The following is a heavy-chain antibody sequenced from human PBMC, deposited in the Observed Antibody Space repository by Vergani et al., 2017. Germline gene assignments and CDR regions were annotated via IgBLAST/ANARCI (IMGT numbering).Heavy chain of an antibody. CDR3: ARGQTGYSRDWSTYFFYMDV. J-gene: IGHJ6*03. D-gene: IGHD3/OR15-3a*01. V-gene: IGHV4-30-4*07. Sequence: QVQLQESGPGLVKPSQTLSLTCSVSGDAISRDTYSWNWVRQPPGKPLEWIGSVYYSWTTYYNPSLGGRVTMSIDKSKNHFSLTLTSVTAADSAFYFCARGQTGYSRDWSTYFFYMDVWGKGTTVTVSS. CDR1: GDAISRDTYS. CDR2: VYYSWTT.